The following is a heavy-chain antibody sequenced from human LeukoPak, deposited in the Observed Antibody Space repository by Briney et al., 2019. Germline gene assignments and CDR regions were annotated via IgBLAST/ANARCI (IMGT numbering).Heavy chain of an antibody. D-gene: IGHD6-19*01. J-gene: IGHJ3*02. CDR2: INHSGST. Sequence: PSETLSLTCAVYGGSFSGYYWSWIRQPPGKGLEWIGEINHSGSTNYNPSLKSRVTISVDTSKNQFSLKLSSVTAADTAVYYCASIAVGPYAFDIWGQGTMVTVSS. V-gene: IGHV4-34*01. CDR1: GGSFSGYY. CDR3: ASIAVGPYAFDI.